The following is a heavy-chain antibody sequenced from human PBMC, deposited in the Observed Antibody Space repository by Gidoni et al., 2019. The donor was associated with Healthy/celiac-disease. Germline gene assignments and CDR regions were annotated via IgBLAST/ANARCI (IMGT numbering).Heavy chain of an antibody. Sequence: QVQLVESGGGVVQPGGSVRLSCEASGFTFSSDGMHWVRQAPGKGLEWVAVIWYDGSNKYYADSVKGRFTISRDNSKNTLYLQMNSLRAEDTAVYYCARGLHGSGSYIGGSDYWGQGTLVTVSS. J-gene: IGHJ4*02. CDR1: GFTFSSDG. V-gene: IGHV3-33*01. CDR3: ARGLHGSGSYIGGSDY. CDR2: IWYDGSNK. D-gene: IGHD3-10*01.